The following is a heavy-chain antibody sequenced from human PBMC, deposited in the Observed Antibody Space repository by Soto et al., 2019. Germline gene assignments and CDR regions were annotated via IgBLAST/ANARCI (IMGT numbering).Heavy chain of an antibody. CDR1: GGSISGYY. J-gene: IGHJ4*02. D-gene: IGHD2-15*01. V-gene: IGHV4-34*01. Sequence: QVQLQQWGAGLLKPSENLSLTYADYGGSISGYYWSWIRQPPGKGLEWIGEINHSGSTNYNPSLKSRVTLSVDTSKNQFSLKLSSVTAADTAVYYCARGGDIVVVVAAPPYFDYWGQGTLVTVSS. CDR3: ARGGDIVVVVAAPPYFDY. CDR2: INHSGST.